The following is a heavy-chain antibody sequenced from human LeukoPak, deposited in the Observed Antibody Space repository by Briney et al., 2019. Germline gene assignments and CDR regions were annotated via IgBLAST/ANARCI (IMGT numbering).Heavy chain of an antibody. V-gene: IGHV3-30*02. D-gene: IGHD3-3*01. CDR3: AKGKGYDFWSGYRPFDY. CDR1: GFTFSSYG. J-gene: IGHJ4*02. Sequence: GGSLRLSCAASGFTFSSYGMHWVRQAPGKGLEWVAFIRYDGSNKYYADSVKGRFTISRDNSKNTLYLQMNSLRAEDTAVYYCAKGKGYDFWSGYRPFDYWGQGTLVTVSS. CDR2: IRYDGSNK.